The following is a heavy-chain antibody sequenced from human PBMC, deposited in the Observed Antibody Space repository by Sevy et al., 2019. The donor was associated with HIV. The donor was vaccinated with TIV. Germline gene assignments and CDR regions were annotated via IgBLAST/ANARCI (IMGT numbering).Heavy chain of an antibody. CDR3: ARDRYSGSYMGY. Sequence: ASVKVSCKASGGTFSSYAISWVRQAPGQGLEGMGGFIPLFGTANYAQKFQGRVTITADESTSTAYMELSSLRSEDTAVYYCARDRYSGSYMGYWGQGTLVTVSS. CDR2: FIPLFGTA. CDR1: GGTFSSYA. D-gene: IGHD1-26*01. J-gene: IGHJ4*02. V-gene: IGHV1-69*13.